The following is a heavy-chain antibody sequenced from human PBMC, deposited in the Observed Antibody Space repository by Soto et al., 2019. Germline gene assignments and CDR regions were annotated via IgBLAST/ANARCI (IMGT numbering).Heavy chain of an antibody. CDR2: IKDGGRT. V-gene: IGHV4-34*01. CDR3: ARGQEGVEATH. CDR1: GGSLSGYY. D-gene: IGHD5-12*01. J-gene: IGHJ4*02. Sequence: QVQLQQWGAGLLKPSETLSLNCAVNGGSLSGYYWSWIRQPPGKGLEWIGEIKDGGRTNYSPSLRRXXTXAXVTPSDEFALRLSSVTAADPGGYYGARGQEGVEATHWDQGTLVTVSS.